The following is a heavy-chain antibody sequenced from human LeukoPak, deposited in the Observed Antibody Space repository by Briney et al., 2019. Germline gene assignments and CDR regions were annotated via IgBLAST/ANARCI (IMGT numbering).Heavy chain of an antibody. CDR2: ISSSSSYI. CDR3: ARDVSNFGVVIF. V-gene: IGHV3-21*01. Sequence: GGSLRLSCAASGFTFSSYSMNWVRQAPGKGLEWVSSISSSSSYIYYADSVKGRFTISRDNAKNSLYLQMNSLRAEDTAVYYCARDVSNFGVVIFWGQGTLVTFSS. CDR1: GFTFSSYS. J-gene: IGHJ4*02. D-gene: IGHD3-3*01.